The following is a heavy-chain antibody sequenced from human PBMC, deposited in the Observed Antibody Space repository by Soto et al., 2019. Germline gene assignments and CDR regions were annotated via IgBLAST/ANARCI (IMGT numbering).Heavy chain of an antibody. V-gene: IGHV1-2*04. CDR2: INPNSGGT. CDR1: GYTFTGYY. J-gene: IGHJ6*02. D-gene: IGHD2-15*01. Sequence: GGSLRLSCAASGYTFTGYYMHWVRQAPGQGLEWMGWINPNSGGTNYAQKFQGWVTMTRDTSISTAYMELSRLRSDDTAVYYCASSAPHHYYYGMDVWGQGTTVTVSS. CDR3: ASSAPHHYYYGMDV.